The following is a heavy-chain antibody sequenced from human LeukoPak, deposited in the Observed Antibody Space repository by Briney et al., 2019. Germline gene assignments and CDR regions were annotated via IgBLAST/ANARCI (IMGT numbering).Heavy chain of an antibody. CDR2: IKPYTGST. J-gene: IGHJ4*02. D-gene: IGHD1-26*01. Sequence: SVKVSCKASGYTFTNYYIHWVRQAPGQGLEWMGWIKPYTGSTSYAQKFQGRVTMTRDTSISTAYMDVTTLRSDDTAVYYCATMGAKTFDHWGQGTLVTVSS. CDR1: GYTFTNYY. CDR3: ATMGAKTFDH. V-gene: IGHV1-2*02.